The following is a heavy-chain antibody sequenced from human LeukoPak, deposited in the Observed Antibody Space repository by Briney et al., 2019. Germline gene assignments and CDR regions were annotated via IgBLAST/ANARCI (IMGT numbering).Heavy chain of an antibody. CDR3: ARNGGSGTYYAGSFDY. Sequence: PSETLSLTCTVSGGSISSYYCSWIRQPAGKGLEWIVRIYTSGTTNYNPSLKSRVTMSVDTSKKQYYLRLSSVTAADTAVYYCARNGGSGTYYAGSFDYWGQGTLVTVSS. CDR1: GGSISSYY. CDR2: IYTSGTT. D-gene: IGHD1-26*01. V-gene: IGHV4-4*07. J-gene: IGHJ4*02.